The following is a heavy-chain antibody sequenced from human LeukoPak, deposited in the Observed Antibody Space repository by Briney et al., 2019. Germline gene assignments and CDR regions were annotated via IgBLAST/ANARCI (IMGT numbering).Heavy chain of an antibody. Sequence: GGSLRLSCAASGFTFSSYSMNWVRQAPGKGLEWVSSISSSSSYIYYADSVKGRFTISRDNSKNSLYLQMNSLRTEDTALYYCAKGNRYGGNMEFDYWGQGTLVTVSS. D-gene: IGHD4-23*01. CDR1: GFTFSSYS. V-gene: IGHV3-21*04. CDR2: ISSSSSYI. CDR3: AKGNRYGGNMEFDY. J-gene: IGHJ4*02.